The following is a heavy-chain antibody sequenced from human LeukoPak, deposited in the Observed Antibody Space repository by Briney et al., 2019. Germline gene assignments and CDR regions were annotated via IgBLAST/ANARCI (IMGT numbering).Heavy chain of an antibody. CDR2: ISAYNGNT. V-gene: IGHV1-18*01. CDR3: ASSNYYDSSGTFDY. Sequence: GASVKVSCKASGGTFSSYAISWVRQAPGQGLEWMGWISAYNGNTNYAQKLQGRVTMTTDTSTSTAYMELRSLRSDDTAVYYCASSNYYDSSGTFDYWGQGTLVTVSS. J-gene: IGHJ4*02. D-gene: IGHD3-22*01. CDR1: GGTFSSYA.